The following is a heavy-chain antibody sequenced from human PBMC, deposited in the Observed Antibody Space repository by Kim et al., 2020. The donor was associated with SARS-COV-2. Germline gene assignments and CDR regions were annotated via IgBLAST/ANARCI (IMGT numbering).Heavy chain of an antibody. J-gene: IGHJ4*02. Sequence: YNPAPKSSVTLSGDTSKNQFSLNMRSVTAADTAVYYCACNVGSTPDYYFDYWGRGALVTVSS. D-gene: IGHD1-26*01. CDR3: ACNVGSTPDYYFDY. V-gene: IGHV4-39*07.